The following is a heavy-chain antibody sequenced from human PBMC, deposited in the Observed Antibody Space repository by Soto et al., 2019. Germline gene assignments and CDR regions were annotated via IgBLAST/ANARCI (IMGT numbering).Heavy chain of an antibody. CDR3: ARVGTNWINRFDP. Sequence: PGGSLRLSCAASGFTVSSNYMSWVRQAPGKGLEWVSVIYSGGSTYYADSVKGRFTISRDNSKNTLYLQMNSLRAEDTAVYYCARVGTNWINRFDPWGQGTLVTVSS. J-gene: IGHJ5*02. CDR2: IYSGGST. V-gene: IGHV3-66*01. D-gene: IGHD2-8*01. CDR1: GFTVSSNY.